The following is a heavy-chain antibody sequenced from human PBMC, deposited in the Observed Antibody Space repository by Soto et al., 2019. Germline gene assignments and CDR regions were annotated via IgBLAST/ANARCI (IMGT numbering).Heavy chain of an antibody. Sequence: PGESLKISCKGSGYSFRSYWIGWVRQMPGKGLEWMGIIYPEDSDIRYSPSFQGQVTISADKSISTAYLQWSSLKASDTAMYYCARYYDEEDAFDIWGQGTMVTVSS. J-gene: IGHJ3*02. D-gene: IGHD3-22*01. CDR1: GYSFRSYW. CDR3: ARYYDEEDAFDI. CDR2: IYPEDSDI. V-gene: IGHV5-51*01.